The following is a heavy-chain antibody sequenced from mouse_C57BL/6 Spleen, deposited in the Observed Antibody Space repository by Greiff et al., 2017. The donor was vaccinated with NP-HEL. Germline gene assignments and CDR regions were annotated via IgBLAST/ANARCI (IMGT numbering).Heavy chain of an antibody. D-gene: IGHD2-1*01. V-gene: IGHV1-81*01. CDR3: AREGDGKGYFDY. J-gene: IGHJ2*01. Sequence: VQLVESGAELARPGASVKLSCKASGYTFTSYGISWVKQRTGQGLEWIGEIYPRSGNTYYNEKFKGKATLTADKSSSTAYMELRSLTSEDSAVYFCAREGDGKGYFDYWGQGTTLTVSS. CDR1: GYTFTSYG. CDR2: IYPRSGNT.